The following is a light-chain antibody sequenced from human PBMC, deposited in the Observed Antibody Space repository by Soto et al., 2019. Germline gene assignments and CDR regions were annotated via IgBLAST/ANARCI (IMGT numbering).Light chain of an antibody. CDR1: QSVSSY. V-gene: IGKV3-11*01. CDR3: QQRSNWLLA. J-gene: IGKJ4*01. Sequence: PATLSLSPGERATLSCRASQSVSSYLAWYQQKPGQAPRLLIYDASNRATGIPARFSGSGSGTDFTLTISSLEPEDFAVYYCQQRSNWLLAFGGGTKVEIK. CDR2: DAS.